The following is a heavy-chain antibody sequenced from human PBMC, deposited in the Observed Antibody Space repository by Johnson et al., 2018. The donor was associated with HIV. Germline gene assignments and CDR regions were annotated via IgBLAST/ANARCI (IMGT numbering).Heavy chain of an antibody. D-gene: IGHD1-14*01. CDR2: ISYDGSNK. J-gene: IGHJ3*02. CDR1: GFTFSDYA. CDR3: ARDQGGNHNAFDI. Sequence: QVQLVESGGNVVQPGRSLRLSCAASGFTFSDYAMHWVRQAPGKGLEWVAVISYDGSNKYYPDSVKGRFTISRDNSKNTLYLQMNSLRAEDTAVYYCARDQGGNHNAFDIWGQGTMVTVSS. V-gene: IGHV3-30-3*01.